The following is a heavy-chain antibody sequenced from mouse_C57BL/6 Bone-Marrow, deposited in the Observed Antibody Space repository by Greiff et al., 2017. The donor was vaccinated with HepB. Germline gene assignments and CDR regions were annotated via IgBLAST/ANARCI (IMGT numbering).Heavy chain of an antibody. V-gene: IGHV1-82*01. CDR2: IYPGDGDT. CDR1: GYAFSSSW. CDR3: ARQGFYYDSMDY. J-gene: IGHJ4*01. D-gene: IGHD2-4*01. Sequence: LQESGPELVKPGASVKISCKASGYAFSSSWMNWVKQRPGKGLEWIGRIYPGDGDTNYNGKFKGKATLTADKSSSTAYMQLSSLTSEDSAVYFCARQGFYYDSMDYWGQGTSVTVSS.